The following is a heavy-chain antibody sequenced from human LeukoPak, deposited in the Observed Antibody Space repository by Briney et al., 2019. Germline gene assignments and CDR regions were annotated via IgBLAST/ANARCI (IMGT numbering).Heavy chain of an antibody. CDR2: ISGSGGST. Sequence: GGSLRLSCAASGFTFSSYAMSWVRQAPGKGLEWVSAISGSGGSTYYADSVKGRFTISRDNSKNTLYLQMNSLRAEDTAVYHCAKDGSSGWYSYAFDIWGQGTMVTVSS. V-gene: IGHV3-23*01. CDR1: GFTFSSYA. CDR3: AKDGSSGWYSYAFDI. J-gene: IGHJ3*02. D-gene: IGHD6-19*01.